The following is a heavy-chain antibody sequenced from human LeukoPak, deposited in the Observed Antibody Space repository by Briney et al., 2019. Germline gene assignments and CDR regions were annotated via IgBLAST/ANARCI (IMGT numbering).Heavy chain of an antibody. Sequence: GGSLRLSCAASGFSFSGSWMSWVRQAPGKGLEWVAHIKPDESEKFYMDSVKGRFTVSRDNAKSLEFLLMNSLRAEDTAVYYCARARSYSFDIWGQGTMVTVSS. D-gene: IGHD5-12*01. CDR3: ARARSYSFDI. CDR2: IKPDESEK. V-gene: IGHV3-7*01. CDR1: GFSFSGSW. J-gene: IGHJ3*02.